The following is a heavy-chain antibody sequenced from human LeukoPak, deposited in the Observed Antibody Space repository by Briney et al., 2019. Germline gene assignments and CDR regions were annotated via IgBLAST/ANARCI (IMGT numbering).Heavy chain of an antibody. Sequence: PSETLSLTCAVYGGSFSGYYWSWIRQPPGKGLEWIGEINHSGSTNYNLSLKSRVTISVDTSKNQFSLKLSSVTAADTAVYYCARGVCSSTSCYTNWFDPWGQGTLVTVSS. V-gene: IGHV4-34*01. J-gene: IGHJ5*02. CDR2: INHSGST. CDR1: GGSFSGYY. D-gene: IGHD2-2*02. CDR3: ARGVCSSTSCYTNWFDP.